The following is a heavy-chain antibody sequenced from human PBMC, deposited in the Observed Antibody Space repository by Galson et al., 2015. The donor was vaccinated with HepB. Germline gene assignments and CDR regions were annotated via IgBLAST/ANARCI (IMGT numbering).Heavy chain of an antibody. D-gene: IGHD1-26*01. CDR2: ISAGGGET. CDR3: AKSFYGGSYYFDS. Sequence: SLRLSCAASGFTFASSGMSWVRQAPGKGLEWVSLISAGGGETRYADSVKGRFTVSRDNSKNTLYLQMNSLRAEDPAIYYCAKSFYGGSYYFDSWGRGTLVTVSS. V-gene: IGHV3-23*01. CDR1: GFTFASSG. J-gene: IGHJ4*02.